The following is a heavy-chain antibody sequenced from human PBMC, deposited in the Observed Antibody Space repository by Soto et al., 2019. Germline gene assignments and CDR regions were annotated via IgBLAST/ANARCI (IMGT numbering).Heavy chain of an antibody. J-gene: IGHJ4*02. CDR3: ARGRILNTNMDY. CDR2: ISCSRGYT. CDR1: GFTFSSYS. V-gene: IGHV3-21*01. Sequence: EVQLVESGGGLVKPGGSLRLSCAASGFTFSSYSMNWFRQAPGKGLEWVSSISCSRGYTSYSDSVKVRFTISRDNANNSLYLQIDSLIAGHTAVYYCARGRILNTNMDYWGQGALVTVSS. D-gene: IGHD2-21*01.